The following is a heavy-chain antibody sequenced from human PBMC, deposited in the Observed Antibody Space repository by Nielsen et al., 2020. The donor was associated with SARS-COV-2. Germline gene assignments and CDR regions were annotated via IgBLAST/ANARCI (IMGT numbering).Heavy chain of an antibody. CDR3: VIVTAALAFDP. Sequence: ASVKVSCKASGHSSTNFHIHWVRQAPGQSLEWMGWIQVGSRNTKYSPKFQGRVTFTSDTSATTAFMELSSLKSEDTAVYFCVIVTAALAFDPWGQGSLVTV. V-gene: IGHV1-3*01. J-gene: IGHJ5*02. CDR1: GHSSTNFH. CDR2: IQVGSRNT. D-gene: IGHD3-16*02.